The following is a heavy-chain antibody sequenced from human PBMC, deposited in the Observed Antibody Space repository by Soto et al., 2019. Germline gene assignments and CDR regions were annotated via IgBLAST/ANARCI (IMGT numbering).Heavy chain of an antibody. D-gene: IGHD1-26*01. V-gene: IGHV1-2*04. Sequence: QVQLVQSGAEVKKPRASVKVSCKASGYTFTGYYMHWVRQAPGQGIEWMGWNNPNSCGTNYAQKLHGWVTMTRHPSISTAYMEQSRLRSADTAVYYCARDIVGGRLHAFDILCQGTMVTVSS. CDR3: ARDIVGGRLHAFDI. J-gene: IGHJ3*02. CDR2: NNPNSCGT. CDR1: GYTFTGYY.